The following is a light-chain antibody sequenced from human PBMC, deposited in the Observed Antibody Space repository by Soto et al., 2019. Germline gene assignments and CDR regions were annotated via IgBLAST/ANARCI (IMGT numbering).Light chain of an antibody. J-gene: IGKJ4*01. V-gene: IGKV3-11*01. Sequence: EIVLTQSPATLSLSPGERATLSCRASQSISTSLAWYQEKPGQAPRLLIYDSSNRATGIPPRFSGSGSGTAFTLTISSLQQDDFAVYYWQQRQSWSPLTFGGGTRVEI. CDR1: QSISTS. CDR3: QQRQSWSPLT. CDR2: DSS.